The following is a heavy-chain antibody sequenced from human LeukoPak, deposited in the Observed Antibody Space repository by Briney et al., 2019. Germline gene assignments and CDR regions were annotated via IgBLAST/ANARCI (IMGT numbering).Heavy chain of an antibody. CDR1: GFTFSSYA. Sequence: GGSLRLSCAASGFTFSSYAMHWVRQAPGKGLEWVANIKQDGSAKYYVDSVKGRFTISRDNAKNSLYLQMNSLRAEDTAVYYCARRYFDSWGQGTLVTVSS. CDR3: ARRYFDS. V-gene: IGHV3-7*03. CDR2: IKQDGSAK. J-gene: IGHJ4*02.